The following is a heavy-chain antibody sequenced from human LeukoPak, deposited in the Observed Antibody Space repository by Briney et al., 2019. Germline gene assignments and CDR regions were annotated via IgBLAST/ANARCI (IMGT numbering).Heavy chain of an antibody. J-gene: IGHJ4*02. CDR3: AIWGPTFGVVLTNYFDY. V-gene: IGHV3-33*03. CDR1: GFTFSRYG. CDR2: IWYDGSDK. D-gene: IGHD3-3*01. Sequence: GRSLRLSCAASGFTFSRYGMYWVRQAPGQGLEWVAVIWYDGSDKYYADSVKGRFTISRDDSKNTVYLQMNSLRVEDTAVYYCAIWGPTFGVVLTNYFDYWGLGTLVTVSS.